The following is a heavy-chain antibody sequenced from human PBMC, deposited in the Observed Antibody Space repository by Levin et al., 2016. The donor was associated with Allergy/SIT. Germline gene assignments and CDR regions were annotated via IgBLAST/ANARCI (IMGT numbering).Heavy chain of an antibody. Sequence: VRQAPGKGLGWVAVISYDGSNKYYADSVKGRFTISRDNSKNTLYLQMNSLRAEDTAVYYCARADEPPVPPSYDPIDYWGQGTLVTVSS. CDR3: ARADEPPVPPSYDPIDY. D-gene: IGHD3-16*01. CDR2: ISYDGSNK. J-gene: IGHJ4*02. V-gene: IGHV3-30*04.